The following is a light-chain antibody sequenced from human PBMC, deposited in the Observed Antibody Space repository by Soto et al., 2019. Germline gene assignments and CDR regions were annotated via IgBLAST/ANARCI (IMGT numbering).Light chain of an antibody. CDR3: QQYDNLTIT. J-gene: IGKJ5*01. Sequence: IQMTQSPSSLSASLGDIVTITCQASQAITKYLNWYQQKPGKAPKXLIFDASNLETGVPSRFSGSGSGTDVTFTISSLQHEDSATYDCQQYDNLTITFGQGTRLEIK. CDR2: DAS. CDR1: QAITKY. V-gene: IGKV1-33*01.